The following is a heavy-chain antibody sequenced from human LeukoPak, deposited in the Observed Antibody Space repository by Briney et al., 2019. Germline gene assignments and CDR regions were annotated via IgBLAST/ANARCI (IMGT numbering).Heavy chain of an antibody. CDR1: GGSFSGYY. CDR3: ASSLLWFGEGDY. V-gene: IGHV4-34*01. CDR2: INHSGST. J-gene: IGHJ4*02. Sequence: SETPSLTCAVYGGSFSGYYWSWIRQPPGKGLEWIGEINHSGSTNYNPSLKSRVTISVDTSKNQFSLKLSSVTAADTAVYYCASSLLWFGEGDYWGQGTLVTVSS. D-gene: IGHD3-10*01.